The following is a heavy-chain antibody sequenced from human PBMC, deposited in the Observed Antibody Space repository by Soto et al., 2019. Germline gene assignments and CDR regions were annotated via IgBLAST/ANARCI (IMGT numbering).Heavy chain of an antibody. D-gene: IGHD6-19*01. CDR2: ISGSGGST. J-gene: IGHJ4*02. CDR1: GFTFSSYA. Sequence: GESLKISCAASGFTFSSYAMSWVRQAPGKGLEWVSAISGSGGSTYYADSVKGRFTISRDNSKNTLYLQMNSLRAEDTAVYYCAKSHDVAVAGEMVYYFDYWGQGTLVTVSS. V-gene: IGHV3-23*01. CDR3: AKSHDVAVAGEMVYYFDY.